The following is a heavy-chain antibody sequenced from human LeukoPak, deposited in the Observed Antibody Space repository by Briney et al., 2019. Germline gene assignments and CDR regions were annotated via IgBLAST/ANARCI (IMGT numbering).Heavy chain of an antibody. CDR2: INPNSGDT. D-gene: IGHD3-10*01. Sequence: ASVKVSCKASGYTFTVYYMHWVRQAPGQGLEWMGRINPNSGDTNYAQKFQGRVTMTRDTSTSAVYMEMSRLRSDDTAVYYCARVKISGTLFYWGQGTLVTVS. CDR3: ARVKISGTLFY. J-gene: IGHJ4*02. CDR1: GYTFTVYY. V-gene: IGHV1-2*06.